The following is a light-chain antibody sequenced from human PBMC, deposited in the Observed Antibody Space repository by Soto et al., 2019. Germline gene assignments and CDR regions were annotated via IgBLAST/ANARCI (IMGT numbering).Light chain of an antibody. CDR3: RQYSSSTKT. Sequence: EIVLTQSPGTLSLSPGERATLSCRASQSVSSTYLAWYQQRPGQAPRLLIYGASSRATGIPDRFSGSGSGTDFTLTISRLEPEDVAVYYCRQYSSSTKTFGQGTKVEIK. J-gene: IGKJ1*01. V-gene: IGKV3-20*01. CDR1: QSVSSTY. CDR2: GAS.